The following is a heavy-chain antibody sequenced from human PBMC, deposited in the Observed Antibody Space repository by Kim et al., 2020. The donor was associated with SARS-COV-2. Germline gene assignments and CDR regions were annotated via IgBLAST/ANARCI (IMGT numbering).Heavy chain of an antibody. CDR1: GFTFSSYA. Sequence: GGSLRLSCAASGFTFSSYAMHWVRQAPGKGLEWVAVISYDGSNKYYADSVKGRFTISRDNSKNTLYLQMNSLRAEDTAVYYCARENYYDSSGYPLFAFD. CDR3: ARENYYDSSGYPLFAFD. V-gene: IGHV3-30*04. CDR2: ISYDGSNK. J-gene: IGHJ3*02. D-gene: IGHD3-22*01.